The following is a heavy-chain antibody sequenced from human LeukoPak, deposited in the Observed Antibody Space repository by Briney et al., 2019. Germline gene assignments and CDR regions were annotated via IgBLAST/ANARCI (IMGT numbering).Heavy chain of an antibody. V-gene: IGHV1-2*02. CDR3: ARGSYSSSWYKFDP. J-gene: IGHJ5*02. CDR1: GYTFTGYY. Sequence: ASVKVSCKASGYTFTGYYMHWVRQAPGQGLEWMGWINPNSGGTNYAQKFQGRVTMTRDTSTSTAYMELSRLRSDDTAVYYCARGSYSSSWYKFDPWGQGTLVTVSS. CDR2: INPNSGGT. D-gene: IGHD6-13*01.